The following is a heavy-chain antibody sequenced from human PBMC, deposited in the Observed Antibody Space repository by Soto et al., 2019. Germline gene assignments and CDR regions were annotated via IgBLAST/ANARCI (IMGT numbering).Heavy chain of an antibody. CDR3: ARDILVGATEFDY. J-gene: IGHJ4*02. CDR1: GFTIRDYD. D-gene: IGHD1-26*01. Sequence: GGSLRRSCAASGFTIRDYDMSWIRQAPGKGLEWVSYISSSGSTIYYADSVKGRFTISRDNAKNSLYLQMNSLRAEDTAVYYCARDILVGATEFDYWGQGTLVTVS. V-gene: IGHV3-11*01. CDR2: ISSSGSTI.